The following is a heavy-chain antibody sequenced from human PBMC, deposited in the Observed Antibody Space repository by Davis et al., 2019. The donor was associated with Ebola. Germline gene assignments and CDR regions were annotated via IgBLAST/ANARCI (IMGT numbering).Heavy chain of an antibody. CDR1: GGSISSHY. J-gene: IGHJ3*02. V-gene: IGHV4-59*11. CDR2: IYYSGST. CDR3: ARDPQPDAFDI. D-gene: IGHD2-2*01. Sequence: PSETLSLTCTVSGGSISSHYSSWIRHPPGKGLEWIGYIYYSGSTNYNPSLKSRVTISVDTSKNQFSLKLSSVTAADTAVYYCARDPQPDAFDIWGQGTMVTVSS.